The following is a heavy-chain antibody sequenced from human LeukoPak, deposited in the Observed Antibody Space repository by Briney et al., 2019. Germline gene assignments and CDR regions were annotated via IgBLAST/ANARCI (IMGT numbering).Heavy chain of an antibody. J-gene: IGHJ2*01. D-gene: IGHD1-1*01. CDR3: ARVRRWKNWYFDL. Sequence: PSETLSLTCAVYGGSFSGYYWSWIRQPPGKGLEWVGEINHSGSTNYNPSLKSRVTISVDTSKNQFSLKLSSVTAADTAVYYCARVRRWKNWYFDLWGRGTLVTVSS. CDR1: GGSFSGYY. CDR2: INHSGST. V-gene: IGHV4-34*01.